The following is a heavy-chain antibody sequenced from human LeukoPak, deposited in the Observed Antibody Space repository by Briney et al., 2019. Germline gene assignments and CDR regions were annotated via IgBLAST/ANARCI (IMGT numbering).Heavy chain of an antibody. D-gene: IGHD3-16*01. J-gene: IGHJ3*02. CDR3: ARGGITFASRDAFDI. V-gene: IGHV4-59*01. Sequence: SETLSLTCTVSGGSISSYQWSWIRQPPGKGLERIGNIYYSGSANYNPSLKSRVIISVDTSKNQFSLKLSPVTAADTAVYYCARGGITFASRDAFDIWGQGTMVTVSS. CDR2: IYYSGSA. CDR1: GGSISSYQ.